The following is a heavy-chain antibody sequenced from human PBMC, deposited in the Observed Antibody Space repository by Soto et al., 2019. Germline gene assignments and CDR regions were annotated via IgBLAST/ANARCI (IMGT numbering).Heavy chain of an antibody. V-gene: IGHV3-30-3*01. CDR1: GFTFSSYA. CDR2: ISYDGSNK. CDR3: ASGPEYFQH. J-gene: IGHJ1*01. Sequence: QVQLVESGGGVVQPGRSLRLSCAASGFTFSSYAMHWVRQAPGKGLEWVAVISYDGSNKYYADSVKGRFTISRDNSKNTLYLQMNSLRAEDTAVYYCASGPEYFQHWGQGTLVTVSS.